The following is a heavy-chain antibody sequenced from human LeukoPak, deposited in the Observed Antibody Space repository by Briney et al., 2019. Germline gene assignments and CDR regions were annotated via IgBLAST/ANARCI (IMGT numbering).Heavy chain of an antibody. V-gene: IGHV4-59*01. CDR1: GDSISSYY. J-gene: IGHJ4*02. Sequence: SETLSLTCTVSGDSISSYYWSWIRQPPGKGLEWIAYIYYSGITNYNPSLKSRVTISVDTSKNQFSLKLSSVTAADTAVYYCARDQCGDYDFDYWGQGTLVTVSS. D-gene: IGHD3-16*01. CDR2: IYYSGIT. CDR3: ARDQCGDYDFDY.